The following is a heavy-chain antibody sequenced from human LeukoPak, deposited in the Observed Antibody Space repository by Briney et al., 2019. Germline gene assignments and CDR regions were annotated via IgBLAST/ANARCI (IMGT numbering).Heavy chain of an antibody. Sequence: SETLSLTCTVSGDSFRSYYWSWIRQPPGKGLEWIGYIYYSGSTNYNPSLKSRVTISVDTSKNQFSLKVTSVTAADTAVYYCARHYCTSIRCYHFDYWGQGALVTVSS. J-gene: IGHJ4*02. V-gene: IGHV4-59*08. CDR3: ARHYCTSIRCYHFDY. CDR1: GDSFRSYY. D-gene: IGHD2-2*01. CDR2: IYYSGST.